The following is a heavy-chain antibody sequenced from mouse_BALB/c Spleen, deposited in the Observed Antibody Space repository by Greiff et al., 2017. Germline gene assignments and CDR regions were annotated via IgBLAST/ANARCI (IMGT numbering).Heavy chain of an antibody. J-gene: IGHJ2*01. CDR1: GFTFTDYY. CDR2: IRNKANGYTT. Sequence: EVQRVESGGGLVQPGGSLSLSCAPSGFTFTDYYMRWVRQPPGKALVWLGFIRNKANGYTTEYSASVKGRFTISRDNSQSILYLQVDTLRAEDSATYYGARDYDVDDWGQGTTLTVSS. V-gene: IGHV7-3*02. D-gene: IGHD2-12*01. CDR3: ARDYDVDD.